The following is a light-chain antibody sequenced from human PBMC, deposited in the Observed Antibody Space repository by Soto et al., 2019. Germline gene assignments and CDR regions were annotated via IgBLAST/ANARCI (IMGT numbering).Light chain of an antibody. J-gene: IGKJ5*01. CDR1: QGIGSW. CDR2: AAS. CDR3: QQANSFPIT. V-gene: IGKV1-12*01. Sequence: DIQMTQSPSSVSASVGYRFTVTCRASQGIGSWLAWYQKKPGKAPILLIYAASSLQSGVPSRFSGSGSGTDFTLTISSLQPEDCAIYFCQQANSFPITFGQGTRLEIK.